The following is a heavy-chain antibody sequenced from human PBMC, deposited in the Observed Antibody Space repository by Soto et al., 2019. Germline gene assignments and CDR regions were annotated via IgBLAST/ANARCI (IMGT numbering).Heavy chain of an antibody. CDR3: AHSPYICSDYPRYWYFDL. Sequence: QITLKESGPTLVKPTQTLTLTCTFSGFSLTSGVGVGWIRQPPGKALEWLALIYWDDDTRYSPSLKSRLTINKDXRKWPXXLTMPNTDPVDTATYYCAHSPYICSDYPRYWYFDLWGRGTLVTVSS. D-gene: IGHD4-17*01. CDR1: GFSLTSGVG. J-gene: IGHJ2*01. V-gene: IGHV2-5*02. CDR2: IYWDDDT.